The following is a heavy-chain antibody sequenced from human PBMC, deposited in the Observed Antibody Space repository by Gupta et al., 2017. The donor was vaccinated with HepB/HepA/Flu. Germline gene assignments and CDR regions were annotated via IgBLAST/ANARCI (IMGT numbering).Heavy chain of an antibody. D-gene: IGHD3-22*01. V-gene: IGHV3-21*01. J-gene: IGHJ3*02. CDR2: ISSSGSFI. CDR1: GFTFSSYS. Sequence: EVQLVESGGGLVKPGGSLRLSCAASGFTFSSYSMNWVRQAPGKGLEWVSLISSSGSFIYYADSVKGRFTISRDNAKNSLYLQMNSLRAEETAVYYCARDREERYYDSSGYDAFDIWGQGTLVTVSS. CDR3: ARDREERYYDSSGYDAFDI.